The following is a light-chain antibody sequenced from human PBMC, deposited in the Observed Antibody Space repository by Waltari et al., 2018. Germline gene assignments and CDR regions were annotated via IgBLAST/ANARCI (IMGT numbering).Light chain of an antibody. J-gene: IGKJ1*01. V-gene: IGKV3-20*01. CDR3: HHYADSLWT. CDR2: DTS. CDR1: RNIDSRY. Sequence: IVLTQSPGSLSLSPGETATLSCRASRNIDSRYLAWFHQKPGQAPRLLIYDTSNRAAGNPDRFSVSGSGTDFSLTISGLAPEDFAVYYCHHYADSLWTFGQGTKVEIK.